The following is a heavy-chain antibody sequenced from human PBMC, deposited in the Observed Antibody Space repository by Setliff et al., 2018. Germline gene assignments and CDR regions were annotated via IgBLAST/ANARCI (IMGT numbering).Heavy chain of an antibody. V-gene: IGHV1-18*01. CDR3: ARERAYDGINYYGMDV. CDR2: ISAYNGKT. J-gene: IGHJ6*01. CDR1: GYTLSNSI. Sequence: ASVKVSCKASGYTLSNSILSWVRQAPGQGLEWVGWISAYNGKTYFAQKFQDRITLTTDTSTNTGYLELRGLRSDDTAVYYCARERAYDGINYYGMDVWGQGTTVTVSS. D-gene: IGHD3-22*01.